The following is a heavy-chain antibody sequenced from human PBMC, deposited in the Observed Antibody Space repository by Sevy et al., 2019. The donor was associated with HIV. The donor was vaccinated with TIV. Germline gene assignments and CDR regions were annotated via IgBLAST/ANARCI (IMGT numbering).Heavy chain of an antibody. Sequence: GGSLRLSCAASGLTFSTYSMNWVRQAPGKGLEWVSYSSSSSSTIYYADSVKGRFTISRDNAKNSLYLQMNSLRAEDTAVYYCASPLPFYYGSGSEEFDYWGRGTLVTVSS. CDR1: GLTFSTYS. J-gene: IGHJ4*02. V-gene: IGHV3-48*01. CDR3: ASPLPFYYGSGSEEFDY. CDR2: SSSSSSTI. D-gene: IGHD3-10*01.